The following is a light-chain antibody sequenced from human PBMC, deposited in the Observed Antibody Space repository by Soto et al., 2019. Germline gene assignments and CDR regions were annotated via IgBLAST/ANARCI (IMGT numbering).Light chain of an antibody. CDR2: DAS. J-gene: IGKJ5*01. V-gene: IGKV3-11*01. CDR3: QQPRNWSAL. CDR1: QSASSY. Sequence: LIKARTSVSLCTGVSAAVSCRASQSASSYLAWYPQKPGQAPRLLIYDASNRATGIPARFRGSGSGKDVTVTVRRLQHEDFAVYSCQQPRNWSALFGQGTRLEI.